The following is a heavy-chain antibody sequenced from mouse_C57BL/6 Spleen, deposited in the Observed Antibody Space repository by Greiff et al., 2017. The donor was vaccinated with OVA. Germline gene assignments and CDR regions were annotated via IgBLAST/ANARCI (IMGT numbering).Heavy chain of an antibody. D-gene: IGHD2-13*01. CDR3: AMTDYFDY. V-gene: IGHV1-82*01. CDR1: GYAFSSSW. J-gene: IGHJ2*01. Sequence: QVQLQQSGPELVKPGASVKISCKASGYAFSSSWMNWVKQRPGQGLEWIGRIYPGDGDTNYNGKFKGKATLTADKSSSTAYMQLSRLTSEDSAVYFCAMTDYFDYWGKGTTLTVSS. CDR2: IYPGDGDT.